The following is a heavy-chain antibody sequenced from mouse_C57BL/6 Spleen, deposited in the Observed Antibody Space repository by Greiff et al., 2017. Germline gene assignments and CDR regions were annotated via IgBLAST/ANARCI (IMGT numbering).Heavy chain of an antibody. CDR3: ARDSSGPFDY. CDR1: GYSFTDYN. J-gene: IGHJ2*01. CDR2: INPNYGTT. D-gene: IGHD3-2*02. V-gene: IGHV1-39*01. Sequence: VQLQQSGPELVKPGASVKISCKASGYSFTDYNMNWVKQSNGKSLEWIGGINPNYGTTRYNPKFKGKATLTVDQSSNTAYMQLNSLTSADSAVXYCARDSSGPFDYWGQGTTLTVSS.